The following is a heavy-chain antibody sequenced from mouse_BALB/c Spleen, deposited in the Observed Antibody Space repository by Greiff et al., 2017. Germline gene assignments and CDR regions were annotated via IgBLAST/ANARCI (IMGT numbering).Heavy chain of an antibody. CDR1: GFNIKDTY. CDR3: ARDYGYDEDY. D-gene: IGHD2-2*01. J-gene: IGHJ2*01. CDR2: IDPANGNT. V-gene: IGHV14-3*02. Sequence: EVKLKQSGAELVKPGASVKLSCTASGFNIKDTYMHWVKQRPEQGLEWIGRIDPANGNTKYDPKFQGKATITADTSSNTAYLQLSSLTSEDTAVYYCARDYGYDEDYWGQGTTLTVSS.